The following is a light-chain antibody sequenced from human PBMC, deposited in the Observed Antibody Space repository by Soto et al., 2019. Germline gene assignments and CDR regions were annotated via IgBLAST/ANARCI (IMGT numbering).Light chain of an antibody. J-gene: IGKJ1*01. CDR2: GAS. CDR1: QSVSSY. V-gene: IGKV3-20*01. Sequence: EIVLTQSPATLSLSPGERATLSCRASQSVSSYLAWYQQKPGQAPRLLIYGASSRATGIPDRFSGSGSGTDFTLTSSRLEPEDFAVYYCQQYDSSPKTFGQGTKVDIK. CDR3: QQYDSSPKT.